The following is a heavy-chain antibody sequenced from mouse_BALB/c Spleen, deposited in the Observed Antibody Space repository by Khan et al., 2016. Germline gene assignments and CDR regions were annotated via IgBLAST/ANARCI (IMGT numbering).Heavy chain of an antibody. J-gene: IGHJ3*01. D-gene: IGHD4-1*01. CDR2: IWSGGSK. CDR1: GFSLTSYG. Sequence: QVQLKQSGPGLVQPSQSLSITCTVSGFSLTSYGVHWVRQSPGKGLEWLGVIWSGGSKDYNAAFISRLSISKDNSKSQVFFKMNSLQANDTAIYYCARLGAYWGQGTLVTVSA. CDR3: ARLGAY. V-gene: IGHV2-2*02.